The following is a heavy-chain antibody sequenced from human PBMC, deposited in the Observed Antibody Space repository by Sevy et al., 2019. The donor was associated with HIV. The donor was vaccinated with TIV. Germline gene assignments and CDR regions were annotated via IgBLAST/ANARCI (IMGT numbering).Heavy chain of an antibody. Sequence: GGSLRLSCAASGFTFSSYGMHWVRQAPGKGLEWVAVISYDGSNKYYGDSVKGRFTISRDNSKNTLYLQMNSQRAEDTAVYYCAKWSMGGARWLQLGAFDIWGQGTMVTVSS. D-gene: IGHD5-12*01. CDR2: ISYDGSNK. V-gene: IGHV3-30*18. CDR1: GFTFSSYG. J-gene: IGHJ3*02. CDR3: AKWSMGGARWLQLGAFDI.